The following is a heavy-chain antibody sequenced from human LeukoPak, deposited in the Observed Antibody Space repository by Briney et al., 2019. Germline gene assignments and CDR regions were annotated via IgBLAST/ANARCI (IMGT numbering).Heavy chain of an antibody. D-gene: IGHD3-22*01. Sequence: SETLSLTCTVSGGSIISSTFYWGWVRQPPGKGLEWIGSIYYSGSTYYNPSLKSRVTISVDTSKNQFSLKLSSVTAADTAVYYCARHPPGAYYYDSSDFDYWGQGTLVTVSS. J-gene: IGHJ4*02. CDR2: IYYSGST. V-gene: IGHV4-39*01. CDR3: ARHPPGAYYYDSSDFDY. CDR1: GGSIISSTFY.